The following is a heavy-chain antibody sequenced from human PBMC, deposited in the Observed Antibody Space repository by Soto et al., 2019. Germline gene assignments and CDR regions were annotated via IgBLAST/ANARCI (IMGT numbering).Heavy chain of an antibody. CDR3: ARINGGSPDF. CDR2: IHVSGIT. Sequence: SSETLSLTCTVSGGSMNAHFWSWIRQSAGKGLNWIGHIHVSGITTYNPSLKSRVTMSLDPPKNQLSLKLTSMTAADTAVYYCARINGGSPDFWGQGTLVT. D-gene: IGHD2-15*01. CDR1: GGSMNAHF. V-gene: IGHV4-4*07. J-gene: IGHJ4*02.